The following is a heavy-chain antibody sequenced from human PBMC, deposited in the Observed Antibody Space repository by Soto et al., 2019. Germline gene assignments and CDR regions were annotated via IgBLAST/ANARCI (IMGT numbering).Heavy chain of an antibody. J-gene: IGHJ5*02. V-gene: IGHV4-59*01. CDR2: IYYSGST. Sequence: ASETLSLTCTVSGGSISSYYWSWIRQPPGKGLEWIGYIYYSGSTNYNPSLKSRVTISVDTSKNQFSLKLSSVTAADTAVYYCARAWTTTVRAVISGWNDPWGNRTLLTVS. D-gene: IGHD3-10*01. CDR3: ARAWTTTVRAVISGWNDP. CDR1: GGSISSYY.